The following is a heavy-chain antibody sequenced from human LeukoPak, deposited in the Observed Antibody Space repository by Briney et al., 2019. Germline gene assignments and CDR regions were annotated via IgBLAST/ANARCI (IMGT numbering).Heavy chain of an antibody. D-gene: IGHD3-22*01. CDR2: ISGSGGST. CDR1: GFTFSSYA. Sequence: PGGSLRLSCAASGFTFSSYAMSWVRQAPGKGLEWVSAISGSGGSTYHADSVKGRFTISRDNSKNTLYLQMNSLRAEDAAVYYCTLLHYYDSSGGDWGQGTLVTVSS. CDR3: TLLHYYDSSGGD. J-gene: IGHJ4*02. V-gene: IGHV3-23*01.